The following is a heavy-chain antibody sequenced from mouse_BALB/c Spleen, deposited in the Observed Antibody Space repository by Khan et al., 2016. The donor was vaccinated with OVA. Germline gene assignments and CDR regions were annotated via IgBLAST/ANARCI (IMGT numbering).Heavy chain of an antibody. CDR1: GFSLTSYG. CDR2: TWSGGTT. Sequence: QVQLQQSGPGLVQPSQSLSITCTVSGFSLTSYGVHWVRQSPGKGLEWLGVTWSGGTTDYNAAFISRLSISKDNSKSQVFFKMNSLQANDTAIYYCARNGDYVHWYFDVWGAGTTVTVSS. J-gene: IGHJ1*01. CDR3: ARNGDYVHWYFDV. D-gene: IGHD2-13*01. V-gene: IGHV2-2*02.